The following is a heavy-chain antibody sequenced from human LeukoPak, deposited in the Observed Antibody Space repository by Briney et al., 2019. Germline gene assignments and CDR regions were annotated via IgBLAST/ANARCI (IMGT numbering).Heavy chain of an antibody. J-gene: IGHJ6*02. CDR1: GFTFSSYW. CDR2: IGGSGGST. V-gene: IGHV3-23*01. D-gene: IGHD6-13*01. CDR3: AKALTQAAAGTKWHYYYGMDV. Sequence: PGGSLRLSCAASGFTFSSYWMHWVRQAPGKGLEWVSAIGGSGGSTYYADSVKGRFTISRDNSKNTLYLQMNSLRAEDTAVYYCAKALTQAAAGTKWHYYYGMDVWGQGTTVTVSS.